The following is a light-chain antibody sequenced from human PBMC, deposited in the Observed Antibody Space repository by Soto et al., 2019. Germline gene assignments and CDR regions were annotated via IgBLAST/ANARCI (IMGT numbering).Light chain of an antibody. CDR2: EVN. J-gene: IGLJ1*01. CDR1: SSDVV. CDR3: SSYTSSSTYV. V-gene: IGLV2-14*01. Sequence: QSALTQPASVSGSDGQSITISCTGSSSDVVSWYQQHPGKAPKLIIYEVNNRPSGVSNRFSGSKSGNTASLTISGLQGDDEADYYCSSYTSSSTYVFGTGTKLTVL.